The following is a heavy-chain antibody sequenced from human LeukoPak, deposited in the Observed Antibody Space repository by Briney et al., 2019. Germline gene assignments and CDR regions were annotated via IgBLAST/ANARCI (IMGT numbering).Heavy chain of an antibody. Sequence: GGSLRLSCGASGFTFSSDWMHWVRQTPGKGLVWISGISSDGTRAIYADSVRGRLTISRDNARDALYLHMNSLRAEDTAMYYCTRGFQFRTPWGQGTPVTVSS. CDR3: TRGFQFRTP. J-gene: IGHJ5*02. CDR1: GFTFSSDW. V-gene: IGHV3-74*01. CDR2: ISSDGTRA. D-gene: IGHD1-14*01.